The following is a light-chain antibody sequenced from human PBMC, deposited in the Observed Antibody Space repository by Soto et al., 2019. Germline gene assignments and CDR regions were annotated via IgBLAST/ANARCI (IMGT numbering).Light chain of an antibody. Sequence: EIVLTQSPGTLSSSPGERVTLSCRASQSVSSSYVAWYQQKPGQAPRLLIYGASSRVTGIPDRFRGSGSGTDFTLTIARVEPEYFAVYYCQQYGNSPPWTFGQGTKVEIK. J-gene: IGKJ1*01. CDR2: GAS. V-gene: IGKV3-20*01. CDR1: QSVSSSY. CDR3: QQYGNSPPWT.